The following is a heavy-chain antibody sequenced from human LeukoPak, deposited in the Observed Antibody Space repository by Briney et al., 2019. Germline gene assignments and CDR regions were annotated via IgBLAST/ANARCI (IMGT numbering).Heavy chain of an antibody. CDR2: IGGTNGRT. V-gene: IGHV3-23*01. Sequence: SGGSLRDSSAAPGFTFSSFAMRSVRQAPGKGLEWVSAIGGTNGRTYYADSVKGRFTISRDNSKNTLYLQMNSRRDEDTAVYYCAKQYYDSGVTPRYGDSSGLGTLVTVSS. CDR3: AKQYYDSGVTPRYGDS. CDR1: GFTFSSFA. D-gene: IGHD3-16*01. J-gene: IGHJ4*02.